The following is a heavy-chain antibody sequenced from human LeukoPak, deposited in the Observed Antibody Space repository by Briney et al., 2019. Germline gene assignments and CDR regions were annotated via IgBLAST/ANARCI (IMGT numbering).Heavy chain of an antibody. CDR2: ISSSSSTI. Sequence: GGSLRPSCAPSGFTSRSYSMNGVPQAPGKGLGWVSYISSSSSTIYYAESVKGRFTISRDTAKNSLYLQMNSLRAEDTAVYFCAREMTGYSSSAIDYWGQGTLVTVSS. CDR3: AREMTGYSSSAIDY. V-gene: IGHV3-48*01. D-gene: IGHD6-13*01. J-gene: IGHJ4*02. CDR1: GFTSRSYS.